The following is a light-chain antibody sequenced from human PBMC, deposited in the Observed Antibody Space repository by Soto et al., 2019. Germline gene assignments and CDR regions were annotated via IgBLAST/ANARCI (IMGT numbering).Light chain of an antibody. V-gene: IGLV2-23*01. J-gene: IGLJ1*01. CDR3: CSYAGNSLYV. CDR2: EGS. Sequence: ALTQPASVSGSPGQSITISCAGTSSDVGSYNLVSWYQQHPGKAPKLMIYEGSKRPSGVSNRFSGSKSGNTASLTISGLQAEDEADYYCCSYAGNSLYVFGTGTKVTVL. CDR1: SSDVGSYNL.